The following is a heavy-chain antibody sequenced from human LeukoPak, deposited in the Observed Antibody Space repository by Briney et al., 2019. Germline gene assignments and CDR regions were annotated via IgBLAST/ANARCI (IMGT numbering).Heavy chain of an antibody. CDR1: GYAFTGYY. J-gene: IGHJ4*02. CDR2: INPNSGGT. CDR3: ARAIDTAAGDY. Sequence: GASVKVSCKASGYAFTGYYMHWVRQAPGQGLEWMGWINPNSGGTNYAQKFQGWVTMTRDTSISTAYMELSRLRSDDTAVYYCARAIDTAAGDYWGQGTLVTVSS. D-gene: IGHD6-13*01. V-gene: IGHV1-2*04.